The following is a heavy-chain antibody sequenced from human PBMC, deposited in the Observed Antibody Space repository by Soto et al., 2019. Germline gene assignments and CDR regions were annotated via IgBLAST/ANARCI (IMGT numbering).Heavy chain of an antibody. D-gene: IGHD2-8*01. CDR2: IYYSGST. V-gene: IGHV4-39*01. CDR3: ERFGNMLVNSKPNHDAFDI. CDR1: GGAISSSSYY. J-gene: IGHJ3*02. Sequence: SETLSLTCTVSGGAISSSSYYWGWIRQPPGKGLEWIGSIYYSGSTYYNPSLKSRVTISVDTSKNQFSLKLSSVTAADTAVYYCERFGNMLVNSKPNHDAFDIWGQGTMAT.